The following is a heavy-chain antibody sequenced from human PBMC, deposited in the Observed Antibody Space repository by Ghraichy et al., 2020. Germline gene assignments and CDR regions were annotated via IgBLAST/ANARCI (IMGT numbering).Heavy chain of an antibody. D-gene: IGHD2-2*01. J-gene: IGHJ6*02. Sequence: TLSLTCTVSGGSISSYYWSWIRQPPGKGLEWIGYIYYSGSTNYNPSLKSRVTISVDTSKNQFSLKLSSVTAADTAVYYCAIAGGQLEYYYYYGMDVWGQGTTVTVSS. V-gene: IGHV4-59*01. CDR1: GGSISSYY. CDR2: IYYSGST. CDR3: AIAGGQLEYYYYYGMDV.